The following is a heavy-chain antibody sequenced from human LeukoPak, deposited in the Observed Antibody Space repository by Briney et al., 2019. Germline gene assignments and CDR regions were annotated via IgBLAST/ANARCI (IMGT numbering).Heavy chain of an antibody. D-gene: IGHD6-19*01. CDR2: IYTSGTT. J-gene: IGHJ4*02. CDR1: GDSITSYY. CDR3: AKNAVAYSSGWPGRLDY. Sequence: SETLSLTCTVSGDSITSYYWSWIRQPAGKGLEWIGRIYTSGTTIYNPSLKSRVTMSVDTSKNQLSLKLRFVTAADTAVYYCAKNAVAYSSGWPGRLDYWGQGTLVTVSS. V-gene: IGHV4-4*07.